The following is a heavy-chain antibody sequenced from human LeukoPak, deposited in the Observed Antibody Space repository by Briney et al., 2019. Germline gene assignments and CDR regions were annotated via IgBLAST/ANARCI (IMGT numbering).Heavy chain of an antibody. V-gene: IGHV3-74*01. Sequence: PGGSLSLSCAASGFTFSNYWMHWVRQAPGKGLVWVSRIYSDGSSRSYADSVKRRITISRDNATNTLYMQMNSLRAEDTAVYYCVSASSHRIAAGGDYWGQGTLVTVSS. J-gene: IGHJ4*02. CDR1: GFTFSNYW. CDR2: IYSDGSSR. CDR3: VSASSHRIAAGGDY. D-gene: IGHD6-13*01.